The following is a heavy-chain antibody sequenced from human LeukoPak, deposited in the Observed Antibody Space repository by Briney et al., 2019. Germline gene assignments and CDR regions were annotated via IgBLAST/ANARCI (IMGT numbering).Heavy chain of an antibody. V-gene: IGHV1-2*06. Sequence: ASVKVSCKASGYTFTGYYLHWVRQAPGQGLEWMGRINPNNGDTNYAHKFQGRVTMARDTSITTAYMELSRLRSDDTAVYYCARDFAMVRGVGDYWGQGTLVTVPS. CDR2: INPNNGDT. CDR1: GYTFTGYY. D-gene: IGHD3-10*01. J-gene: IGHJ4*02. CDR3: ARDFAMVRGVGDY.